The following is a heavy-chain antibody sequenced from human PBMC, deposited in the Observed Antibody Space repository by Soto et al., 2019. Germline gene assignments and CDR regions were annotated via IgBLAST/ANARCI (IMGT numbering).Heavy chain of an antibody. D-gene: IGHD3-3*01. J-gene: IGHJ6*02. CDR1: GFTFSSYA. Sequence: GGSLRLSCAASGFTFSSYAMHWVRQAPGKGLEWVAVISYDGSNKYYADSVKGRFTISRDNSKNTLYLQMNSLRAEDTAVYYCASNYYDFWSGSPYYYGMDVWGQGPTVTVSS. CDR2: ISYDGSNK. V-gene: IGHV3-30-3*01. CDR3: ASNYYDFWSGSPYYYGMDV.